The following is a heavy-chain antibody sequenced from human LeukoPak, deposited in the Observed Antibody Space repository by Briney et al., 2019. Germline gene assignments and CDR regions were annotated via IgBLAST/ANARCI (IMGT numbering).Heavy chain of an antibody. J-gene: IGHJ4*02. V-gene: IGHV3-30*03. Sequence: GGSLRLSCAASGFTFSSYGMHWVRQAPGKGLEWVAVISYDGSNKYYADSVKGRFTISRDNSKNTLYLQMNSLRAEDTAVYYCASPGGYSYGFDYWGQGTLVTVSS. CDR2: ISYDGSNK. CDR1: GFTFSSYG. D-gene: IGHD5-18*01. CDR3: ASPGGYSYGFDY.